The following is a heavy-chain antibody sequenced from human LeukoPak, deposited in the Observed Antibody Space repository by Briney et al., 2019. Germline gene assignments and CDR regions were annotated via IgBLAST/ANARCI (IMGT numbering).Heavy chain of an antibody. Sequence: GGSLRLSCAASGFTFSSYAMSWVRQAPGKGLEWVSAINGSGGSTYYADSVKGRFTISRDNSKNTLYLQMNSLRAEDTGVYYCARVGYCTNGVCYPPDYWGQGTLVTVSS. CDR1: GFTFSSYA. V-gene: IGHV3-23*01. CDR3: ARVGYCTNGVCYPPDY. J-gene: IGHJ4*02. D-gene: IGHD2-8*01. CDR2: INGSGGST.